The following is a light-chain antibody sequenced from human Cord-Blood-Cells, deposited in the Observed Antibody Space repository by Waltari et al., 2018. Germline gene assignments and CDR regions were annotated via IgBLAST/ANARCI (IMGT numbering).Light chain of an antibody. CDR3: CSYAGSYLNWV. Sequence: QSALTQPRSVSGSPGPSVTISCTGTSSDVGGYKYVSWYQQHPDKAPKLMIYDVSKRPSGVPDRFSGSKSGNTASLTISGLQAEDGADYYCCSYAGSYLNWVFGGGTKLTVL. J-gene: IGLJ3*02. CDR2: DVS. CDR1: SSDVGGYKY. V-gene: IGLV2-11*01.